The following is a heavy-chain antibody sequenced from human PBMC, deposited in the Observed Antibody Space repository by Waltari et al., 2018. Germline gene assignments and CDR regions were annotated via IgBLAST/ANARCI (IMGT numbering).Heavy chain of an antibody. J-gene: IGHJ4*02. D-gene: IGHD3-22*01. CDR2: IYYSGST. CDR3: ARESDSDSTTGVCYLDY. CDR1: GVSISSPTYY. Sequence: QLQLQESGPGLVKPSETLSLTCTVSGVSISSPTYYWGWIRQHPGKGLEWIASIYYSGSTFYNPSLKSRVTISVDTSKNQFSLKLSSVTAADTAVYYCARESDSDSTTGVCYLDYWGQGTLVTVSS. V-gene: IGHV4-39*07.